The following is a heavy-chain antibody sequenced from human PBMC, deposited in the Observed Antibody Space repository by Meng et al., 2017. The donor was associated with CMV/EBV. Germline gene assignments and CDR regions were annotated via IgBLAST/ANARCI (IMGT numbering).Heavy chain of an antibody. CDR3: ARGHGGIFGVVIGGDWFDP. Sequence: SETLSLTCTVSGGSISSSSYYWGWIRQPPGQGLEWIGSIYYSGSTYYNPSLKSRVTISVATSKNQFSLKLSSVTAADTAVYYCARGHGGIFGVVIGGDWFDPWGQGTLVTVSS. CDR2: IYYSGST. V-gene: IGHV4-39*07. J-gene: IGHJ5*02. D-gene: IGHD3-3*01. CDR1: GGSISSSSYY.